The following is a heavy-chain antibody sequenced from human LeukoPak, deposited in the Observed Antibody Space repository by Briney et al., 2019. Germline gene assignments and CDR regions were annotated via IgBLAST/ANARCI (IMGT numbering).Heavy chain of an antibody. CDR3: ARSYDYSNYPYDY. Sequence: GGSLRLSCAASGFTFSSYAMSWVRQAPGKGLEWVSAISGSGGSTYYADSVKGRFTISRDNSKNTLYLQMNSLRAEDTAVYYCARSYDYSNYPYDYWGQGTLVTVSS. V-gene: IGHV3-23*01. CDR1: GFTFSSYA. CDR2: ISGSGGST. J-gene: IGHJ4*02. D-gene: IGHD4-11*01.